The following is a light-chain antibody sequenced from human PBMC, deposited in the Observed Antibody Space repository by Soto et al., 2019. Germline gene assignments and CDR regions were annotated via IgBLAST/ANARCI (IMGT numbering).Light chain of an antibody. CDR1: SSDIGTYNL. J-gene: IGLJ2*01. Sequence: QSALTQPASVSGSPGQSITISCIGSSSDIGTYNLVSWYQHHPGKAPKLIIYEGSLRPSGISYRFSASKSGNTASLTIFGLQAEDEADYHCCSYACSDTWVFGGGTKLTVL. CDR2: EGS. V-gene: IGLV2-23*01. CDR3: CSYACSDTWV.